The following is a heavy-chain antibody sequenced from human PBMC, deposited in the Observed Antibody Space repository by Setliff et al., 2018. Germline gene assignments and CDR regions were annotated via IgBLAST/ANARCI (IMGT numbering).Heavy chain of an antibody. J-gene: IGHJ3*02. CDR2: ISSSSSSYT. V-gene: IGHV3-11*06. CDR1: GFTFSDYY. Sequence: GGSLRLSCAASGFTFSDYYMSWIRQAPGKGLEWVSYISSSSSSYTNYADSVKGRFTISRDNAKNSLYLQMNSLRAEDTAVYYCARDQAVAGPYDAFDIWGQGTMVTVSS. CDR3: ARDQAVAGPYDAFDI. D-gene: IGHD6-19*01.